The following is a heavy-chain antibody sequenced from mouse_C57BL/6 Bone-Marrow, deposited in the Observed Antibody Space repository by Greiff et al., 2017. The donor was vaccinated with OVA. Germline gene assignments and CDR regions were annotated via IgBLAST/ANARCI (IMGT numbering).Heavy chain of an antibody. CDR2: SRNKANDYTT. Sequence: EVQVVESGGGLVQSGRSLRLSCATSGFTFSDFYMEWVRQAPGKGLEWIAASRNKANDYTTEYSASVKGRFIVSRDTSQSILYLQMNALRAEDTAIYYCARDSITTVVGGDWYFDVWGTGTTVTVSS. CDR3: ARDSITTVVGGDWYFDV. J-gene: IGHJ1*03. V-gene: IGHV7-1*01. D-gene: IGHD1-1*01. CDR1: GFTFSDFY.